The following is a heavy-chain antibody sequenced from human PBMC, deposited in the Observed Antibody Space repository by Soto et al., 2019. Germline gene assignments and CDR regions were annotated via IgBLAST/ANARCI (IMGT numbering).Heavy chain of an antibody. V-gene: IGHV4-59*01. D-gene: IGHD3-3*01. Sequence: SETLSLTCTVSGGSISSYYWSWIRQPPGKGLEWIGYIYYSGSTNYNPSLKSRVTISVDTSKNQFSLKLSSVTAADTAAYYCARGQFLEWLNGWFDPWGQGTLVTVSS. CDR3: ARGQFLEWLNGWFDP. CDR1: GGSISSYY. CDR2: IYYSGST. J-gene: IGHJ5*02.